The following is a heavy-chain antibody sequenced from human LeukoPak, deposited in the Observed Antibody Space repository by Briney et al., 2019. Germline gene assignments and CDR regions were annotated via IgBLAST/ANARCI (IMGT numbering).Heavy chain of an antibody. J-gene: IGHJ5*02. CDR2: INPKNGYT. Sequence: ASVKVSCKASGGTFNNYAIYWVRQAPGQGLEWMGRINPKNGYTNYAQKFQDRVTMTRDTSMSAAYMEISRLTYDDTAVYYCGRGIQSFDPWGQGTLVTVSS. CDR3: GRGIQSFDP. V-gene: IGHV1-2*06. CDR1: GGTFNNYA.